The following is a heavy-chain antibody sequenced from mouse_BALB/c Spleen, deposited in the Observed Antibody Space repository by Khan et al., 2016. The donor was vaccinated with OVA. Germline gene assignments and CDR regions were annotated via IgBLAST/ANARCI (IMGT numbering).Heavy chain of an antibody. CDR3: ARDYWDVFAY. CDR1: GFNIKDTY. Sequence: EVQLQQSGADLVKPGASVKLSCTASGFNIKDTYMHWVKRRPEQGLVWIGRIDPANGNTKYDPKFQGKATIPADTSSNTAYMQISSLHSEDAAVYYCARDYWDVFAYWGQGTLVTVSA. D-gene: IGHD4-1*01. J-gene: IGHJ3*01. CDR2: IDPANGNT. V-gene: IGHV14-3*02.